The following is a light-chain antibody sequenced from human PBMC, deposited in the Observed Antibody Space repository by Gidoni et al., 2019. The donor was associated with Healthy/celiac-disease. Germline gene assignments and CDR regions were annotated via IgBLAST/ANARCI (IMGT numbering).Light chain of an antibody. CDR1: SSNIRNNY. Sequence: QSVLPQPPSVSAAPGQKVTISCPGSSSNIRNNYVSWYQQLPGTAPKLLIYENNKRPSGIPDRFSGSKSGTSATLGITGLQTGDEADYYCGTWDSSLSAEVFGGGTKLTVL. CDR2: ENN. J-gene: IGLJ2*01. CDR3: GTWDSSLSAEV. V-gene: IGLV1-51*02.